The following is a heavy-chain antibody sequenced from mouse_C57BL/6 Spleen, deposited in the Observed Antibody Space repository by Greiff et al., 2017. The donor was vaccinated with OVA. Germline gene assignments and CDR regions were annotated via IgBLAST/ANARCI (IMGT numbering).Heavy chain of an antibody. CDR3: ARGDGDYGY. D-gene: IGHD2-13*01. CDR2: INPGSGGT. CDR1: GSAFTHYL. J-gene: IGHJ2*01. Sequence: QVQLQQSGAELVRPGTSVKVSCKASGSAFTHYLIEWVKQRPGQGLEWIGVINPGSGGTNYNEKFKGKATLTADKSSSTAYMQLSSLTSEDSAVYFCARGDGDYGYWGQGTTLTVSS. V-gene: IGHV1-54*01.